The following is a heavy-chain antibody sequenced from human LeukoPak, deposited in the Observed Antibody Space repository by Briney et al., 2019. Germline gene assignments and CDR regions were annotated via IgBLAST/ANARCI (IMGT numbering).Heavy chain of an antibody. Sequence: EGSLRLSCAASGFTFSSYGMHWVRQAPGKGLEWVAVISYDGSHKYYADSVKGRFTISRDNSKNTLYLQMNSLRGEDTAVYYCAKDRSNYDILTGYSSWGQGTLVTVSS. V-gene: IGHV3-30*18. CDR2: ISYDGSHK. D-gene: IGHD3-9*01. CDR1: GFTFSSYG. CDR3: AKDRSNYDILTGYSS. J-gene: IGHJ4*02.